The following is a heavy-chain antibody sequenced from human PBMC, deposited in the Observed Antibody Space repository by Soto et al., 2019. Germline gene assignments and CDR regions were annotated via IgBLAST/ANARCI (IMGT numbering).Heavy chain of an antibody. CDR1: GVSVSGGVSY. V-gene: IGHV4-31*04. CDR2: IYSTGST. CDR3: AGITTFGVVNYGLDV. Sequence: QVRLQESGPGLVQPSQTLSLTCTVSGVSVSGGVSYWGWFRQHSGKGLEWMGYIYSTGSTYYNPSLQSRVSISSDTSQNQFSLKLMSVTAADTAVYYCAGITTFGVVNYGLDVWRQGTKVTVSS. J-gene: IGHJ6*02. D-gene: IGHD3-3*01.